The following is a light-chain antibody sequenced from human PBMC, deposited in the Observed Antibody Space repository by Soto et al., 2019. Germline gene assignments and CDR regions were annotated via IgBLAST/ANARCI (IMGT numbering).Light chain of an antibody. CDR1: SSNIGSNT. CDR3: ASYLTTSPLEV. Sequence: QSVLTQPPSASGTPGQRVTISCSGSSSNIGSNTVNWYQQLPGTAPKLLIYSNNQRPSGVSSRFSGSKSGSTASLTISGLQAADEADYYCASYLTTSPLEVFGTGTKVTVL. J-gene: IGLJ1*01. V-gene: IGLV1-44*01. CDR2: SNN.